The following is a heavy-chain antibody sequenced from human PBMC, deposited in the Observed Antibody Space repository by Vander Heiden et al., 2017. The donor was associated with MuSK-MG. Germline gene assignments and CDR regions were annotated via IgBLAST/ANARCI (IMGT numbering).Heavy chain of an antibody. D-gene: IGHD2-2*01. Sequence: QVQLVQSGAEVKKPGSSVKVSCKASGGTFSSYAISWVRQAPGQGLEWMGGIIPIFGIANYAQKFQGRVTITADKSTSTAYMELSSLRSEDTAVYYCARTPTPYFIYCSSTSCAYYFQHWGQGTLVTVSS. CDR1: GGTFSSYA. V-gene: IGHV1-69*17. CDR3: ARTPTPYFIYCSSTSCAYYFQH. J-gene: IGHJ1*01. CDR2: IIPIFGIA.